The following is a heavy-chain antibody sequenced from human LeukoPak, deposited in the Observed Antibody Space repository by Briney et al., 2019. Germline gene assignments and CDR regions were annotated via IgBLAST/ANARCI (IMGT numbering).Heavy chain of an antibody. CDR1: GGSISSYY. D-gene: IGHD2-15*01. CDR2: IYYSGST. CDR3: AREGIFRPGSNAFDI. V-gene: IGHV4-59*01. J-gene: IGHJ3*02. Sequence: SETLSLTCTVSGGSISSYYWSWIRQPPGKGLEWIGYIYYSGSTNYNPSLKSRVTISVDTSKNQFSLKLSSVTAADTAVYYCAREGIFRPGSNAFDIWGQGTMVTVSS.